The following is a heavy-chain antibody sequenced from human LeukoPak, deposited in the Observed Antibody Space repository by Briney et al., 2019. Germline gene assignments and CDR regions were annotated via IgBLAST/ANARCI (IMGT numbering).Heavy chain of an antibody. CDR3: ARDRARRSNGMDV. J-gene: IGHJ6*02. Sequence: PGGSLRLSCAASGFTFSSYSMNWVRQAPGKGLEWVSSISSSSSYIYYADSVKGRFTISRDNSKNTLYLQMNSLRAEDTAVYYCARDRARRSNGMDVWGQGTTVTVSS. V-gene: IGHV3-21*04. CDR1: GFTFSSYS. CDR2: ISSSSSYI. D-gene: IGHD5/OR15-5a*01.